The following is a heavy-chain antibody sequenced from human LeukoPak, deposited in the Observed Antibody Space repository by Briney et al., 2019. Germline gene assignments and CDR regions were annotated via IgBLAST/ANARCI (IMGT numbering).Heavy chain of an antibody. J-gene: IGHJ4*02. D-gene: IGHD4-17*01. CDR3: ARDAYGDRFFDY. CDR2: ISSSSRYI. Sequence: PGGSLRLSCAASGFTFSSYSMNWVRQAPGKGLGWVSSISSSSRYIYYADSVRGRFTISRDNAKNSLYLQMNSLRAEDAAVYYCARDAYGDRFFDYWGQGTLDTVSS. V-gene: IGHV3-21*01. CDR1: GFTFSSYS.